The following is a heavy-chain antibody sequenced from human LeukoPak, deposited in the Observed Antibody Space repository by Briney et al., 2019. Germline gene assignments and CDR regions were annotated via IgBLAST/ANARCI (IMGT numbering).Heavy chain of an antibody. CDR2: ISSCSSYI. CDR3: AKVSDSPVCYYGMDV. D-gene: IGHD2-8*01. J-gene: IGHJ6*02. Sequence: GGSLRLSCAASGFTFSSYGMNWVRQAPGKGLEWVSSISSCSSYISYADSLKGRFTISRDNSKNTLYLQMNSLRAEDTAVYYCAKVSDSPVCYYGMDVWGQGTTVTVSS. V-gene: IGHV3-21*04. CDR1: GFTFSSYG.